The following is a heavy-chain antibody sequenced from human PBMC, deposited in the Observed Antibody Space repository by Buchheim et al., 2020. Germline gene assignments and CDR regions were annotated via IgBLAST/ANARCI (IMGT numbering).Heavy chain of an antibody. J-gene: IGHJ4*02. Sequence: EVQLVQSGAEVKKPGDSLKISCQVSGYSFTSFWIGWVRQMPGRGLEWMGIIFPGDSDTKYSPSFQGQVTISADKSVDTAYPQWGSLKASDTGMYYCVRRFKDGGIDYWGQGTL. CDR3: VRRFKDGGIDY. CDR2: IFPGDSDT. CDR1: GYSFTSFW. D-gene: IGHD3-16*01. V-gene: IGHV5-51*03.